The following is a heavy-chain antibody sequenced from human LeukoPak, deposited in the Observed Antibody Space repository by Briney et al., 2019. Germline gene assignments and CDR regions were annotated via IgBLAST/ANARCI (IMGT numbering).Heavy chain of an antibody. Sequence: GGSLRLSCAASGFSFSNYAMSWVRQAPGKGLEWVSVISGSGDSTNYADSVKGRFTISRDNSKNTVYLQMNSLRAEDTAVYYCARDSYMGYWGQGTLVTVSS. J-gene: IGHJ4*02. CDR2: ISGSGDST. CDR1: GFSFSNYA. D-gene: IGHD4-11*01. V-gene: IGHV3-23*01. CDR3: ARDSYMGY.